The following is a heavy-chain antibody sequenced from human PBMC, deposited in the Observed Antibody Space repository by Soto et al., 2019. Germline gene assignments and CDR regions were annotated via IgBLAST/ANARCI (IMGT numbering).Heavy chain of an antibody. Sequence: SETLSLTCSVSGYSVTSSDYYWAWIRQPPGKGLEWIGSMFYSGLTYYNPSLKSRVTLSVDTSKNQFSVRLNSVTAADTAGYYCAPLSVSLSGPYGIHVWGQGTTVTVSS. CDR3: APLSVSLSGPYGIHV. V-gene: IGHV4-39*01. CDR2: MFYSGLT. D-gene: IGHD2-15*01. J-gene: IGHJ6*02. CDR1: GYSVTSSDYY.